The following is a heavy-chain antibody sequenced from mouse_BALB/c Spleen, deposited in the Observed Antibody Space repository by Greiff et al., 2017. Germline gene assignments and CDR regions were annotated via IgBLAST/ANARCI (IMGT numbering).Heavy chain of an antibody. Sequence: VQLQQSAAELARPGASVKMSCKASGYTFTSYTMHWVKQRPGQGLEWIGYINPSSGYTEYNQKFKDKTTLTADKSSSTAYMQLSSLTSEDSAVYYCARRGYGSSYWYFDVWGAGTTVTVSS. D-gene: IGHD1-1*01. J-gene: IGHJ1*01. CDR3: ARRGYGSSYWYFDV. V-gene: IGHV1-4*02. CDR1: GYTFTSYT. CDR2: INPSSGYT.